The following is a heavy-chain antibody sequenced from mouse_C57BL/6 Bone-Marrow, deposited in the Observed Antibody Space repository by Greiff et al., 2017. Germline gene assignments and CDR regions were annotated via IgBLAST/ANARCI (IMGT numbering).Heavy chain of an antibody. V-gene: IGHV1-63*01. Sequence: VQLHQSGAELVRPGTSVKMSCKASGYTFTNYWIGWAKQRPGHGLEWIGDIYPGGGYTNYNEKFKGKATLTADKSSSTAYMQFSSLTSEDSAIYYCARSPWFAYWGQGTLVTVSA. CDR3: ARSPWFAY. CDR1: GYTFTNYW. CDR2: IYPGGGYT. J-gene: IGHJ3*01.